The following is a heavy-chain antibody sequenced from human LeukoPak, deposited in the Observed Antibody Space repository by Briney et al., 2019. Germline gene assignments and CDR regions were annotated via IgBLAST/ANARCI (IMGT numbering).Heavy chain of an antibody. Sequence: GGSLRLSCAASRFTFSSYSRNWVRQAPGKGLEWISYISSSSTIYYADSVKGRFTISRDNAKNSLYLQMNSLRAEDTAVYYCAKGIPAYWGQRTLVTVSS. J-gene: IGHJ4*02. CDR1: RFTFSSYS. CDR2: ISSSSTI. V-gene: IGHV3-48*01. D-gene: IGHD2-21*01. CDR3: AKGIPAY.